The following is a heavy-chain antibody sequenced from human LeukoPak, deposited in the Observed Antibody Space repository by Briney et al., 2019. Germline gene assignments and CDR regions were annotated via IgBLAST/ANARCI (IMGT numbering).Heavy chain of an antibody. CDR1: GYSFTSYW. Sequence: GESLKISCKGSGYSFTSYWISWVRQMPGKGLEWMGRIDPSDSFTNYSPSFQGHVTISADKSISTAYLQWSSLKASDTAMYYCAGLYYYVPDYWGQGTLVTVSS. J-gene: IGHJ4*02. V-gene: IGHV5-10-1*01. CDR2: IDPSDSFT. CDR3: AGLYYYVPDY. D-gene: IGHD3-10*02.